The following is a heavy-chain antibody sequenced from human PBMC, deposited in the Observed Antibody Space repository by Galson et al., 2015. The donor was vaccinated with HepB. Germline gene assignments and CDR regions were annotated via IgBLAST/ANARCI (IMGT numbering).Heavy chain of an antibody. V-gene: IGHV1-18*01. CDR1: GYTFTSYG. Sequence: SVKVSCKASGYTFTSYGISWVRQAPGQGLEWMGWISAYNGNTNYAQKLQGRVTMTTDTSTSTAYMELRSLRSDDTAVYYCARDDCSGGSCHPGLLGYWGQGTLVTVSS. CDR2: ISAYNGNT. J-gene: IGHJ4*02. D-gene: IGHD2-15*01. CDR3: ARDDCSGGSCHPGLLGY.